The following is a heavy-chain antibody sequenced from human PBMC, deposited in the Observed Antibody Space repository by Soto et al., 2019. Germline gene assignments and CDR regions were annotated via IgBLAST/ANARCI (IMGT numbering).Heavy chain of an antibody. V-gene: IGHV3-33*01. CDR3: ARAHNYGDYTFDY. CDR2: IWYDGSNK. CDR1: GFTFSSYG. Sequence: GGSLRLSCAASGFTFSSYGMHWVRQAPGKGLEWVAVIWYDGSNKYYADSVKGRFTISRDNSKNTLYLHMNSLRAEDTAVYYCARAHNYGDYTFDYWGQGTLSTFSS. J-gene: IGHJ4*02. D-gene: IGHD4-17*01.